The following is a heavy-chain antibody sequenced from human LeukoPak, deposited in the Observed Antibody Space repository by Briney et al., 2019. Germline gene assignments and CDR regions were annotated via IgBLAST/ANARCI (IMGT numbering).Heavy chain of an antibody. V-gene: IGHV1-69*05. CDR3: ARGGVPIVGATPLYY. Sequence: GASVKVSCKASGYTFTSYGISWVRQAPGQGLEWMGRIIPIFGTANYAQKFQGRVTITTDESTSTAYMELSSLRSDDTAVYYCARGGVPIVGATPLYYWGQGTLVTVSS. CDR1: GYTFTSYG. J-gene: IGHJ4*02. D-gene: IGHD1-26*01. CDR2: IIPIFGTA.